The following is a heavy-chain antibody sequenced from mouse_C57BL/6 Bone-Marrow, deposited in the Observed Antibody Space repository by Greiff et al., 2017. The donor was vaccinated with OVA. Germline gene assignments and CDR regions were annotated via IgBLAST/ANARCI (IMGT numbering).Heavy chain of an antibody. CDR2: IDPSDSYT. CDR3: ARSNYYGSSADV. V-gene: IGHV1-69*01. D-gene: IGHD1-1*01. CDR1: GYTFTSYW. J-gene: IGHJ1*03. Sequence: QVQLQQPGAELVMPGASVKLSCKASGYTFTSYWMHWVKQRPGQGLEWIGEIDPSDSYTNYNQKFKGKSTLTVDKSSSTAYMQLSSLTSEDSAVYYCARSNYYGSSADVWGTGTTVTVSS.